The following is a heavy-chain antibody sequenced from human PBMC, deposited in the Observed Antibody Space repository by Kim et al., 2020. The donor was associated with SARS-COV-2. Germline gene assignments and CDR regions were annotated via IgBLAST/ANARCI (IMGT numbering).Heavy chain of an antibody. D-gene: IGHD2-2*01. CDR2: IDSNGRTI. J-gene: IGHJ6*02. V-gene: IGHV3-48*03. CDR3: ATEGYCNTNSCAKYFGMDV. Sequence: GGSLRLSCAASRFTFSNYEMNWVRQAPGKGLEWVSYIDSNGRTIYYADSMRGRFTISRDNAKNSLYLQMNSLRAEDTAVYYCATEGYCNTNSCAKYFGMDVWGQGTTVTVSS. CDR1: RFTFSNYE.